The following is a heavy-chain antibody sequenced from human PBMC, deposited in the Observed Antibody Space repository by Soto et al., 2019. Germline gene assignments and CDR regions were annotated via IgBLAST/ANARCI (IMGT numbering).Heavy chain of an antibody. CDR2: ISAYNGNT. J-gene: IGHJ5*02. CDR3: AREASYYDFWSGYFSLGDRDNWFDP. V-gene: IGHV1-18*01. CDR1: GYTFTSYG. D-gene: IGHD3-3*01. Sequence: GASVKVSCKASGYTFTSYGMSRVRQAPGQGLEWMGWISAYNGNTNYAQKLQGRVTMTTDTSTSTAYMELRSLRSDDTAVYYCAREASYYDFWSGYFSLGDRDNWFDPWGQGTLVTVSS.